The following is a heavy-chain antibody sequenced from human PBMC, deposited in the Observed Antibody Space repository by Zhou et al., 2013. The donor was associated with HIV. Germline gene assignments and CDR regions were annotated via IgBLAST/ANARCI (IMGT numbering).Heavy chain of an antibody. J-gene: IGHJ3*02. CDR3: ARDWYYYDSSGYYYPGAFDI. V-gene: IGHV1-69*05. D-gene: IGHD3-22*01. CDR2: IIPIFGTA. Sequence: QVQLVQSGAEVKKPGSSVKVSCKASGGTFSSYAISWVRQAPGQGLEWMGGIIPIFGTANYAQKFQGRVTITTDESTSTAYMELSSLRSEDTAVYYCARDWYYYDSSGYYYPGAFDIWGQGTMVTVSS. CDR1: GGTFSSYA.